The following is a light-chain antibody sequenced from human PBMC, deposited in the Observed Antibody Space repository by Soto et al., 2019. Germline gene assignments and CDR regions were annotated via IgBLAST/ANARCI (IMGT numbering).Light chain of an antibody. CDR2: EVS. J-gene: IGLJ1*01. Sequence: QSVLTQPASVSGSPGQSITISCTGTSSDVGAYDYVSWYQQHPDKAPKLMIYEVSNRPSGVSNRFSGSKSVNTATLTISGRQAEDEADYYCSSYTSSSTRVFGTGTQGTVL. CDR1: SSDVGAYDY. V-gene: IGLV2-14*03. CDR3: SSYTSSSTRV.